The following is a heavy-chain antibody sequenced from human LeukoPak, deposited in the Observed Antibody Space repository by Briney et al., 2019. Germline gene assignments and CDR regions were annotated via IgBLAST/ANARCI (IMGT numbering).Heavy chain of an antibody. J-gene: IGHJ4*02. CDR2: IYYSGST. Sequence: PSETLSLTCTVSGGSISSSSYYWGWIRQPPGKGLEWIGSIYYSGSTYYNPSLKSRVTISVDTSKNQFSLKPSSVTAADTAVYYCARLRSITIFGVVNSPYFDYWGQGTLVTVSS. D-gene: IGHD3-3*01. CDR3: ARLRSITIFGVVNSPYFDY. CDR1: GGSISSSSYY. V-gene: IGHV4-39*01.